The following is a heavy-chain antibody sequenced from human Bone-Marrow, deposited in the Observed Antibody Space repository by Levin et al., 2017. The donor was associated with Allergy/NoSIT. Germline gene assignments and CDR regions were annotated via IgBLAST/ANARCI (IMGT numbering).Heavy chain of an antibody. CDR3: TKDIFSPTSDYSYGFDY. D-gene: IGHD5-18*01. CDR2: ISWNSGKI. J-gene: IGHJ4*02. CDR1: GFNLDDYV. V-gene: IGHV3-9*01. Sequence: GGSLRLSCAASGFNLDDYVMSWVRQVPGKGLEWVSGISWNSGKIDYADSVKGRFTISRDNAKNSLYLQMNSLRAEDTALYYCTKDIFSPTSDYSYGFDYWGQGTLVTVSS.